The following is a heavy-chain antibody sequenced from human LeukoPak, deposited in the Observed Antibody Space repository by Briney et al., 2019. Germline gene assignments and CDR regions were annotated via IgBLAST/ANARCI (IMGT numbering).Heavy chain of an antibody. V-gene: IGHV3-9*01. CDR3: EKGSGSSYSDYMGY. D-gene: IGHD4-11*01. J-gene: IGHJ4*02. CDR2: ISWNSGSI. CDR1: GFTFDDYA. Sequence: GGSLRLSCAASGFTFDDYAMHWVRQAPGKGLEWVSGISWNSGSIGYADSVKGRFTISRDNAKNSLYLQMNSLRAEDTALYYCEKGSGSSYSDYMGYWGQGTLVTVSS.